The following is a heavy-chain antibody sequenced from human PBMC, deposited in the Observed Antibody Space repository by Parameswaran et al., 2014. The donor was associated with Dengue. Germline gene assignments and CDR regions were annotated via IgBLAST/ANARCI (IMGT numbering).Heavy chain of an antibody. CDR3: ASRVRDVTMIVVDDTHDY. V-gene: IGHV4-34*01. CDR2: INHSGST. J-gene: IGHJ4*02. Sequence: VRQAPGKGLEWIGEINHSGSTNYNPSLKSRVTISVDTSKNQFSLKLSSVTAADTAVYYCASRVRDVTMIVVDDTHDYWGQGTLVTVSS. D-gene: IGHD3-22*01.